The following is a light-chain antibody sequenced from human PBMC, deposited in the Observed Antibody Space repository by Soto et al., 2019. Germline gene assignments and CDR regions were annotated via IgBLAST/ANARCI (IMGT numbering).Light chain of an antibody. CDR1: SSDVGRYNY. CDR2: GVT. V-gene: IGLV2-8*01. J-gene: IGLJ1*01. Sequence: QSVQTQPPSASWSPGHAVTFSCTGTSSDVGRYNYVSWYQQHPGKAPKLLIYGVTQRPSGVPDRFSGSKSGNTASLTVSGLQDEDHGYYYCSSYAGSNIYVFGTGTKVTVL. CDR3: SSYAGSNIYV.